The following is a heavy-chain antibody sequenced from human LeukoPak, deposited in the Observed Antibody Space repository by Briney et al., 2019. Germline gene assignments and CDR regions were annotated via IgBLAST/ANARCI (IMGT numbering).Heavy chain of an antibody. CDR3: ARPQTSSSSTASLGY. J-gene: IGHJ4*02. CDR1: GSTFSDYY. D-gene: IGHD6-6*01. V-gene: IGHV3-11*01. CDR2: VSQSGSTI. Sequence: GGSLRLSCTASGSTFSDYYMSWIRQAPGRGLEWLSYVSQSGSTIYYADSVKGRFTISRDNAKNSLYLQMDSLRAEDTAIYYCARPQTSSSSTASLGYWGQGTLVTVSS.